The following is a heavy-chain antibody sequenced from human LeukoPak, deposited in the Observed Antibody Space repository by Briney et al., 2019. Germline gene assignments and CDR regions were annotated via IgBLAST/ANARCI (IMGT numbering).Heavy chain of an antibody. V-gene: IGHV4-59*04. Sequence: SETLSLTCTVSGGSISYYYWSWIRQSPGKGLEWIGYIYHNGDTYYSPSLKSRITLSVDTSKNQFSLRLTSVTAMDTAVYYCAKKVAGVGWFDPWGQGTLVSVSS. CDR2: IYHNGDT. J-gene: IGHJ5*02. D-gene: IGHD7-27*01. CDR3: AKKVAGVGWFDP. CDR1: GGSISYYY.